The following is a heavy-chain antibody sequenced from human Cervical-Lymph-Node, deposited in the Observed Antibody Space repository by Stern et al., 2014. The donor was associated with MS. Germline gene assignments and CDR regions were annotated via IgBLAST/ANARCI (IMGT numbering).Heavy chain of an antibody. Sequence: VQLVESGGGLVKPGGSLRLSCAASGLPFSEQYMSWIRQAPGKGLEWVSDISSGGSSIYYADSVKGRFTISRDNAKNSLYLQMNSLRVEDTAIYYCAITIGSGWFDPWGQGTLVTVSS. CDR1: GLPFSEQY. CDR3: AITIGSGWFDP. V-gene: IGHV3-11*01. D-gene: IGHD5-24*01. J-gene: IGHJ5*02. CDR2: ISSGGSSI.